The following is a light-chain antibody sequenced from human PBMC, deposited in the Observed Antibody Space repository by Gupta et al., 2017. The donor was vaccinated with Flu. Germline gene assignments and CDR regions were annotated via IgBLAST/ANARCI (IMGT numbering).Light chain of an antibody. Sequence: GQTARITCSGDAITNRYAYWYQHKSGQAPQLVIYEDIKRPSKIPERFSGTTSGTLATLTITGAQVEDEADYYCVAVERSGNDRVLGGGTKLPVL. J-gene: IGLJ2*01. CDR1: AITNRY. CDR2: EDI. CDR3: VAVERSGNDRV. V-gene: IGLV3-10*01.